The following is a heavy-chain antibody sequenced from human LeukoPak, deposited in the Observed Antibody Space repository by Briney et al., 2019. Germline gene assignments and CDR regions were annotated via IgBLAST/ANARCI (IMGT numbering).Heavy chain of an antibody. CDR1: GGSISSRPYY. D-gene: IGHD6-6*01. J-gene: IGHJ6*03. Sequence: PSETLSLTCTVSGGSISSRPYYWGWVRQPPGKGLEWIGTISYSGTTYYGPSLKSQVTISLDTSKNQFSLKLSSVTAADTAIYYCARDFSSSSTVYYYYYMDVWGKGTTVTVSS. CDR2: ISYSGTT. CDR3: ARDFSSSSTVYYYYYMDV. V-gene: IGHV4-39*07.